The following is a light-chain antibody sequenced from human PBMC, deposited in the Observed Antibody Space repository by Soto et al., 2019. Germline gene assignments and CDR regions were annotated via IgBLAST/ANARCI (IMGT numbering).Light chain of an antibody. CDR2: DAS. V-gene: IGKV1-5*01. Sequence: DIQMTQSPSTLSASVGARVTITCRASQSISRWLAWYQQKPGKAPKLLIYDASSLESGVPSRFSGSGSGTEFTLTTSSLQPDDFVNYHCQQYNSWSGVTFGGGTKVDIK. J-gene: IGKJ4*01. CDR1: QSISRW. CDR3: QQYNSWSGVT.